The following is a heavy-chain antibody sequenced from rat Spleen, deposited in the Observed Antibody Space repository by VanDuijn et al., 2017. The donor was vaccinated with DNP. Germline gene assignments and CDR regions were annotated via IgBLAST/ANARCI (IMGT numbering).Heavy chain of an antibody. Sequence: EVQLQESGPGLVKPSQSLSLTCSVTGYSITSNYWGWIRKFPGDKLEWMVYINSAGNTNYNPSLESRISITRDTSKNQFFLQLNSVTSGDTATYYCARWNIGTTTLDYWGQGVMVTVSS. CDR1: GYSITSNY. CDR2: INSAGNT. J-gene: IGHJ2*01. D-gene: IGHD1-5*01. CDR3: ARWNIGTTTLDY. V-gene: IGHV3-3*01.